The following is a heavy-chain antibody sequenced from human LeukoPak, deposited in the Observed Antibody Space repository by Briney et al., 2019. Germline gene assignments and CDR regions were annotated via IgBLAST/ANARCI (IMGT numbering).Heavy chain of an antibody. CDR2: ISGSGGST. J-gene: IGHJ4*02. CDR3: AKAVSFGVASSGFDY. V-gene: IGHV3-23*01. D-gene: IGHD3-3*01. Sequence: GGSLRLSCAAPGFTFSSYAMSWVRQAPGKGLEWVSAISGSGGSTYYADSVKGRFTISRDNSKNTLYLQMNSLRAEDTAVYYCAKAVSFGVASSGFDYWGQGTLVTVSS. CDR1: GFTFSSYA.